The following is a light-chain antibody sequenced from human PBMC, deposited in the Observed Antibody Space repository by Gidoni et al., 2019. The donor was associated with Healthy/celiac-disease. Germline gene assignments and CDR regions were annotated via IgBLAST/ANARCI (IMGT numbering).Light chain of an antibody. CDR1: QRISDW. J-gene: IGKJ1*01. CDR2: QAS. V-gene: IGKV1-5*03. CDR3: QHYGSLWT. Sequence: DIQMPQSPSTLSASVGDRVTITCRASQRISDWLSWHQQKPGEAPNLLDYQASRLESGVPARFSGSGSGTEFALTISSLQPNDLATYYCQHYGSLWTFGQGTKVEIK.